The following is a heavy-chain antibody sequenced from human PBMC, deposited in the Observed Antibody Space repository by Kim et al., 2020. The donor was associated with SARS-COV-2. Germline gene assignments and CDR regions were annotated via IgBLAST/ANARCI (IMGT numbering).Heavy chain of an antibody. V-gene: IGHV1-18*01. D-gene: IGHD1-26*01. J-gene: IGHJ6*02. CDR3: AREGSRALYYYYGMDV. Sequence: ASVKVSCKASGYTFTSYGISWVRQAPGRGLEWMGWISAYNGNTNYAQKLQGRVTMTTDTSTSTAYMELRSLRSDDTAVYYCAREGSRALYYYYGMDVWGQGTTVTVSS. CDR2: ISAYNGNT. CDR1: GYTFTSYG.